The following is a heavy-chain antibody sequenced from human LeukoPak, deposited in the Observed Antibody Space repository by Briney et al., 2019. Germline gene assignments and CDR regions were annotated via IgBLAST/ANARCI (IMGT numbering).Heavy chain of an antibody. D-gene: IGHD3-10*02. Sequence: PGGSLRLSCATSGFTFDRYTIHWVRQAPGKGLEWASLAGWAGGTTYYSDSVRGRFTISRDSGKNSVYLQMNSLTTDDTAFYFCAKELDTMFFDYWGQGALVTVSS. CDR2: AGWAGGTT. V-gene: IGHV3-43*01. CDR1: GFTFDRYT. CDR3: AKELDTMFFDY. J-gene: IGHJ4*02.